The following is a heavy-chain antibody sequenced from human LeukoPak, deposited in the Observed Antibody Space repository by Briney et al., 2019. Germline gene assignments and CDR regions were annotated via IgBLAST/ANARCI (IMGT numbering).Heavy chain of an antibody. Sequence: GGSLRLSCAASGFTFSSYWMHWVRHAPGKGLVWVSRINSDGSSSNYADSVKGRFTISRDNAKNTLYLQMNSLRAEDTAVYYCARDLTSEYYFDYWGQGTLVTVSS. CDR2: INSDGSSS. CDR1: GFTFSSYW. CDR3: ARDLTSEYYFDY. V-gene: IGHV3-74*01. J-gene: IGHJ4*02. D-gene: IGHD2-2*01.